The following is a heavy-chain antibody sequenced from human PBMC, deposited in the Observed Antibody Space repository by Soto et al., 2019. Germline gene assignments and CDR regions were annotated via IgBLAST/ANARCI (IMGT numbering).Heavy chain of an antibody. CDR2: IYYSGST. V-gene: IGHV4-59*08. J-gene: IGHJ6*02. D-gene: IGHD2-15*01. Sequence: PSETLSLTCTVSGGSISSYYWSWIRQPPGKGLEWIGYIYYSGSTNYNPSLKSRVTISVDTSKNQFSLKLSSVTAADTAVYYCVRHLPRYCSGGSCTDGMAVWGQGTTVTVSS. CDR3: VRHLPRYCSGGSCTDGMAV. CDR1: GGSISSYY.